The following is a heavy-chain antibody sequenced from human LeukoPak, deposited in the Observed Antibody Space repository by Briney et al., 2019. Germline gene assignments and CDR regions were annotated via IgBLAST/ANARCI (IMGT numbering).Heavy chain of an antibody. CDR2: ISYDGSNK. Sequence: SLRLSCAASGFTFSSYAMHWVRQAPGKGLEWVAVISYDGSNKYYADSVKGRFTISRDNSKNTLYLQMNSLRAEDTAVYYCARAAGGSGWYFGVYYYYGMDVWGQGTTVTVSS. V-gene: IGHV3-30-3*01. CDR3: ARAAGGSGWYFGVYYYYGMDV. CDR1: GFTFSSYA. J-gene: IGHJ6*02. D-gene: IGHD6-19*01.